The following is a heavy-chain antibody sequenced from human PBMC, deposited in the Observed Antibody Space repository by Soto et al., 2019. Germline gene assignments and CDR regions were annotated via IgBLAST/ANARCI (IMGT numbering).Heavy chain of an antibody. D-gene: IGHD3-9*01. CDR1: GYTFTSYG. CDR2: INPGNGNT. CDR3: ARNQLRGYYDILTGSGMIDY. V-gene: IGHV1-3*01. Sequence: ASVKVSCKASGYTFTSYGMNWVRQAPGRGLEWMGWINPGNGNTKYSQKFQGRVIIERDTSASTAYMELSSLRSEDTAVYYCARNQLRGYYDILTGSGMIDYWGQGTLVTVSS. J-gene: IGHJ4*02.